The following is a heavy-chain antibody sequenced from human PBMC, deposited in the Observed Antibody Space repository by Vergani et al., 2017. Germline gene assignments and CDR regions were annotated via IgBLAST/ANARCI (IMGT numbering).Heavy chain of an antibody. CDR2: IYYSGST. J-gene: IGHJ4*02. CDR1: GGSISSSSYY. Sequence: QLQLQESGPGLVKPSETLSLTCTVSGGSISSSSYYWGWIRPPPGKGLEWIGRIYYSGSTYYNPSLKSRVTISVDTSKNQFSLKLGSVTAADTAVYYCARVPVYYDCWSGPMGYFDYWGQGTLVTVSS. V-gene: IGHV4-39*01. CDR3: ARVPVYYDCWSGPMGYFDY. D-gene: IGHD3-3*01.